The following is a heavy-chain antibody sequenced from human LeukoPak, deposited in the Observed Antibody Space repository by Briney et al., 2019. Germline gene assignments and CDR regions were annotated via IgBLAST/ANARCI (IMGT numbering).Heavy chain of an antibody. D-gene: IGHD1-26*01. CDR3: ATSQPIVGATPFDY. CDR1: GYTLTELS. Sequence: ASVKVSCKVSGYTLTELSMHWVRQAPGKGLEWMGGFDPEDGETIYAQKFQGRVTMTEDTSTDTAYMELSSLRSEDTAVYYCATSQPIVGATPFDYWGQGTLVTVSS. J-gene: IGHJ4*02. CDR2: FDPEDGET. V-gene: IGHV1-24*01.